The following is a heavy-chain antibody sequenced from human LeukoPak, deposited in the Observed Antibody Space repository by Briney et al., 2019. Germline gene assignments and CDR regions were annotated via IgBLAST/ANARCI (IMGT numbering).Heavy chain of an antibody. D-gene: IGHD3-22*01. V-gene: IGHV4-61*02. CDR3: ARGPYSYDSSGAFDI. Sequence: SETLSLTCTVSGDSISSGDYYWSWIRQPAGKGLEWIGLISSSGSTNYHPSLKSRHTISVHTSKKQFSLKLSSVTAADTAVYFCARGPYSYDSSGAFDIWGQGTMVTVSS. CDR1: GDSISSGDYY. CDR2: ISSSGST. J-gene: IGHJ3*02.